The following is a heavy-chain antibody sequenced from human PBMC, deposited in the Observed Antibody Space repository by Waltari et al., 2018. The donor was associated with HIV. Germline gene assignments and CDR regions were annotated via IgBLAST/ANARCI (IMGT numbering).Heavy chain of an antibody. CDR2: IYHSGST. Sequence: QVQLQDSGPGLVKPSGTLSLTCVVSGGSISSSNWWSWVRQPPGKGLEWIGEIYHSGSTNYNPSLKSRVTISVDKSKDKFTLKLRSVTAAETAVYFCARVSSLTGYYKALDYWGQGTLVTVSS. J-gene: IGHJ4*02. V-gene: IGHV4-4*02. D-gene: IGHD3-9*01. CDR3: ARVSSLTGYYKALDY. CDR1: GGSISSSNW.